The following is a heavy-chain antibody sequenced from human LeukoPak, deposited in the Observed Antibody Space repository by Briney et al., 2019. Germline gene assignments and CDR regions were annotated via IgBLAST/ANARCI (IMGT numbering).Heavy chain of an antibody. D-gene: IGHD3-22*01. V-gene: IGHV1-69*13. J-gene: IGHJ3*02. CDR1: GGTFSSYA. CDR3: ARDWGRYYDSSGYSPPPVDAFDI. Sequence: ASVKVSCKASGGTFSSYAISWVRQAPGQGLEWMGGIIPIFGTANYAQKFQGRVTITADESTSTAYMELSSLRSEDTAVYYCARDWGRYYDSSGYSPPPVDAFDIWGQGTMVTVSS. CDR2: IIPIFGTA.